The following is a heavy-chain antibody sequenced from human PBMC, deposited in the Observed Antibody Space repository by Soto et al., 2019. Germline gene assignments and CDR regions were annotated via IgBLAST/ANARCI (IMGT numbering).Heavy chain of an antibody. V-gene: IGHV3-23*01. CDR3: AKGSSSWYADAFDI. D-gene: IGHD6-13*01. Sequence: EVQLLESGGGLVQPGGSLRRSCAASGFTFSSYAMSWVRQAPGKGLEWVSAIIGSGGSTYYADSVKGRFTISRDNSKKSLYLQINTLRAEATAVYYCAKGSSSWYADAFDIWGQGTMVTVSS. CDR2: IIGSGGST. CDR1: GFTFSSYA. J-gene: IGHJ3*02.